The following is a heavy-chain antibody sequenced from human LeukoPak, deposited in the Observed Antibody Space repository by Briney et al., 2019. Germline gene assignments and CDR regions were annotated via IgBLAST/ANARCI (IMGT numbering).Heavy chain of an antibody. CDR3: ARPNITSYYDSRGYDAFDV. D-gene: IGHD3-22*01. CDR2: IYPDNSDT. V-gene: IGHV5-51*01. J-gene: IGHJ3*01. CDR1: GYRFNAYW. Sequence: GASLNISCKAAGYRFNAYWISCVRQMPGKVLELLGIIYPDNSDTKYSPSFQGQVTNSADKSVRTAYLQWSSLKTSDSAMYYCARPNITSYYDSRGYDAFDVWGQGTMVTVSS.